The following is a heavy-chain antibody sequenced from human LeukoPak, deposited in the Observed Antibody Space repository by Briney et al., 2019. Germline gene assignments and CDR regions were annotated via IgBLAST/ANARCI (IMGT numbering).Heavy chain of an antibody. CDR1: GFTVSSNY. CDR3: ARYYDSSGYTQGAFDI. Sequence: GGSLRLSCAASGFTVSSNYMSWVRQAPGKGLEWVSSFYRGISTYYADSVKGRFTTSRDHSKNTVYLEMDSLRPEDTAVYYCARYYDSSGYTQGAFDIWGEGTMVSVS. V-gene: IGHV3-66*02. J-gene: IGHJ3*02. CDR2: FYRGIST. D-gene: IGHD3-22*01.